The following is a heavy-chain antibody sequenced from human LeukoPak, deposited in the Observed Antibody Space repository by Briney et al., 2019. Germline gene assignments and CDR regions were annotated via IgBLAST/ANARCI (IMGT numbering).Heavy chain of an antibody. CDR3: ARDPDNILGVNLHN. J-gene: IGHJ4*02. CDR2: MDQGGGTK. V-gene: IGHV3-7*01. Sequence: GGSLRLSCAASGFTFSSYAMGWVRQAPGKGLEWVASMDQGGGTKFYVDSVRGRFTISRDNAKNSLFLQMISLRTEDTAVYYCARDPDNILGVNLHNWGQGILVTVSS. D-gene: IGHD1-26*01. CDR1: GFTFSSYA.